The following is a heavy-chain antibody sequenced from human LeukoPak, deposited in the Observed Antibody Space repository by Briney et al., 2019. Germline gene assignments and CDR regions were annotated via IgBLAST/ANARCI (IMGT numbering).Heavy chain of an antibody. Sequence: SQTLSLTCAISGDSVSSNSVAWNWIRQSPSRGLEWLGRTYYRSRWYTDYAVSVKGRITINPDTSKNHFSLQLNSVTPEDTAVYYCARDSDSSNWFLFDYWGQGTLVTVSS. CDR1: GDSVSSNSVA. V-gene: IGHV6-1*01. J-gene: IGHJ4*02. D-gene: IGHD6-13*01. CDR2: TYYRSRWYT. CDR3: ARDSDSSNWFLFDY.